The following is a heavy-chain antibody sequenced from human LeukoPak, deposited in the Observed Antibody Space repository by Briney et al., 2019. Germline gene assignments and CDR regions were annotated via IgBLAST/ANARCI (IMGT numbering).Heavy chain of an antibody. CDR1: GGTFSSYT. CDR2: IIPILGIA. CDR3: AISYYYDSSGYYLLLSDY. J-gene: IGHJ4*02. Sequence: SVKVSCKASGGTFSSYTISWVRQAPGQGLEWMGRIIPILGIANYAQKFQGRVTITADKPTSTAYMELSSLRSEDTAVYYCAISYYYDSSGYYLLLSDYWGQGTLVTVSS. D-gene: IGHD3-22*01. V-gene: IGHV1-69*02.